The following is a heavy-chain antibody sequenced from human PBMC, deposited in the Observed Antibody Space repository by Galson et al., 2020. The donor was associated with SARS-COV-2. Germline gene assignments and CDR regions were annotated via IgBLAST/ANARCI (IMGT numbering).Heavy chain of an antibody. J-gene: IGHJ6*02. CDR3: ARRAAHNYGMDV. CDR1: GFIFSTYG. CDR2: IWYDGSTK. V-gene: IGHV3-33*01. Sequence: GGSLRLSCAASGFIFSTYGMHWVRQAPGKGLEWVAVIWYDGSTKYYADSVKGRFTASRDNSNYTLYLHINSLTGEDTAVYYCARRAAHNYGMDVWGQGTTVTVSS.